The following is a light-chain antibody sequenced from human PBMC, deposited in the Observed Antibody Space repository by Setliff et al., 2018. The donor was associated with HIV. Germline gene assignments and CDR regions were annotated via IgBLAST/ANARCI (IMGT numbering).Light chain of an antibody. V-gene: IGLV2-14*01. CDR1: GSDVGGYDY. J-gene: IGLJ1*01. CDR3: CSYTSSTTLV. CDR2: EVG. Sequence: QSALTQPASVSGSPGQSITISCTGTGSDVGGYDYVSWYQQHPGKVPKLMLYEVGNRPSGVSNRFSGSKSGNTASLTISGLQAEDEADYYCCSYTSSTTLVFGTGTKVTVL.